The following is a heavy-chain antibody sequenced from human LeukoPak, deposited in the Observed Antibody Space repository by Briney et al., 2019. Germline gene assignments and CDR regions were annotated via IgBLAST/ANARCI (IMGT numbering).Heavy chain of an antibody. V-gene: IGHV3-48*03. CDR2: ISSSGTTI. CDR1: GFTCRDYD. J-gene: IGHJ6*02. CDR3: ARLYRDTAGSLAGMDV. Sequence: GGSLRLSCAASGFTCRDYDMNWVRQAPGKGLEWVSYISSSGTTIYYADTVKGRFTISRDNAKISLYLQMTSLRAEDTAVYFCARLYRDTAGSLAGMDVWGRGTRSPSP. D-gene: IGHD3-16*02.